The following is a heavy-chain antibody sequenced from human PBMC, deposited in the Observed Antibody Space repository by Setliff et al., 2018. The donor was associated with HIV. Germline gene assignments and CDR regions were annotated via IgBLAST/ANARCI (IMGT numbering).Heavy chain of an antibody. CDR1: GDSVSSASYY. D-gene: IGHD5-12*01. Sequence: SETLSLTCTVSGDSVSSASYYWSWIRQPPGKGLEWIGYISNTGNTKYNPSLKSRVTIAGDTSKNQFSVRLTSVTAADTAVYYCARGGRRWLHQGWFDPWGQGTLVTVSS. J-gene: IGHJ5*02. CDR3: ARGGRRWLHQGWFDP. CDR2: ISNTGNT. V-gene: IGHV4-61*01.